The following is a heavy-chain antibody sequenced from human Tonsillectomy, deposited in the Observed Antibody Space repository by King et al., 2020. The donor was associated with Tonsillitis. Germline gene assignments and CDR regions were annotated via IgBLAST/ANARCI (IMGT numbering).Heavy chain of an antibody. CDR3: ARIYCSGGICYSGSFDH. V-gene: IGHV5-51*03. Sequence: QLVQSGAEVKKPGESLKISCKGSEYSFTSYWIGWVRQMPGKGLEWMGIIYPGDSETRYSPSFQGQVTFSADKSISTAYLQWRSLKASDTAMYYCARIYCSGGICYSGSFDHWGQGTLVTVSS. CDR2: IYPGDSET. CDR1: EYSFTSYW. D-gene: IGHD2-15*01. J-gene: IGHJ4*02.